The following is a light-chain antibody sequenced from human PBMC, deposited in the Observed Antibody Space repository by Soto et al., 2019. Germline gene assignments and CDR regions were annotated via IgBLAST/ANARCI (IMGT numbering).Light chain of an antibody. Sequence: DIKLTQSPSTLSASVGDRVTITCRASQSISSWLAWYQQKPGKAPKVLIYKTSNLESGVPSRFSGSGSGTEFTLPVSILQPDDVATYSCQYCNNYCWTFGQGTKVEIK. CDR1: QSISSW. CDR2: KTS. J-gene: IGKJ1*01. CDR3: QYCNNYCWT. V-gene: IGKV1-5*03.